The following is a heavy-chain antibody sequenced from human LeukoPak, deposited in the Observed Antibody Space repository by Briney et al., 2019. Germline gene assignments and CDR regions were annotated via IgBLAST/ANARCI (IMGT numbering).Heavy chain of an antibody. CDR1: GYTFTSYN. J-gene: IGHJ4*02. D-gene: IGHD1-26*01. CDR3: ARVGGGYSGSYYFDY. V-gene: IGHV1-8*01. Sequence: GASVKVSCKASGYTFTSYNINWVRQATGQGLGWMGWMNPNSGNTGYAQKFQGRVTMTRNTSISTAYMELSSLRSEDTAVYYCARVGGGYSGSYYFDYWGQGTLVTVSS. CDR2: MNPNSGNT.